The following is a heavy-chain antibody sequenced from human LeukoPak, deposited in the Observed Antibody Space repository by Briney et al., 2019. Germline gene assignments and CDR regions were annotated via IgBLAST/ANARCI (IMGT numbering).Heavy chain of an antibody. CDR2: IFYSGTT. V-gene: IGHV4-38-2*02. Sequence: SETLSLTCTVSGYSISGGYYWGWIRQPPGKGLEWIASIFYSGTTYYNPSLKSRVTISVDTSKNQFSLKLSSVTAADTAVYYCARSRLMTFDPWGQGTLVTVSS. D-gene: IGHD2-21*02. CDR3: ARSRLMTFDP. J-gene: IGHJ5*02. CDR1: GYSISGGYY.